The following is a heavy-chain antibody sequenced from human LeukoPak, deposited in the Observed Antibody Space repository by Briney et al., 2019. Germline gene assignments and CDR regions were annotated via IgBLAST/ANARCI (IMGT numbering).Heavy chain of an antibody. J-gene: IGHJ4*02. D-gene: IGHD6-13*01. Sequence: GGSLRLSCAASGFTFSSYWMSWVRQAPGKGLEWVAVISYDGSNKYYADSVKGRFTISRDNSKNTLYLQMNSLRAEDTAVYYCAKLLAAAEDYWGQGTLVTVSS. CDR1: GFTFSSYW. CDR2: ISYDGSNK. CDR3: AKLLAAAEDY. V-gene: IGHV3-30*18.